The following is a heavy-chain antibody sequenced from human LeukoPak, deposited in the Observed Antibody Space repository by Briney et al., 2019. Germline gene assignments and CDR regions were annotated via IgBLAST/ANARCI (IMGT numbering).Heavy chain of an antibody. Sequence: GEPLKISCKGSGYSFTSYWIGWVRQMPGKGLEWMGIIYPGDSDTRYSPSFQGQVTISADKSISTAYLQWSGLKASDTAMYYCARQDSGSYEDFDYWGQGTLVTVSS. V-gene: IGHV5-51*01. J-gene: IGHJ4*02. CDR2: IYPGDSDT. CDR3: ARQDSGSYEDFDY. CDR1: GYSFTSYW. D-gene: IGHD1-26*01.